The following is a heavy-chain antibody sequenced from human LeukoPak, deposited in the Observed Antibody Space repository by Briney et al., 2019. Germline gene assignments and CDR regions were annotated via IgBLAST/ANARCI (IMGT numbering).Heavy chain of an antibody. Sequence: GGSLRLSCALSGLTVNDNYMSWVREAPGRGLEWVSLIFPDGQTYYADFVQGRFSISRDMSRNILFLDMSSLRAEDTAVFFCARANPVYGDFDYWGQGTLVTVSS. J-gene: IGHJ4*02. CDR1: GLTVNDNY. V-gene: IGHV3-53*01. D-gene: IGHD4-17*01. CDR2: IFPDGQT. CDR3: ARANPVYGDFDY.